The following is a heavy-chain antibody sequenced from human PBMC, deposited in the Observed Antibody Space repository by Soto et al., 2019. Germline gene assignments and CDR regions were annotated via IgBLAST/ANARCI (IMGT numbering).Heavy chain of an antibody. CDR3: AKASIAAAGYTDYYYGMDV. CDR2: ISGSGGST. D-gene: IGHD6-13*01. CDR1: GFTFSSYA. J-gene: IGHJ6*02. V-gene: IGHV3-23*01. Sequence: LRLSCAASGFTFSSYAMSWVRQAPGKGLEWVSAISGSGGSTYYADSVKGRFTISRDNSKNTLYLQMNSLRAEDTAVYYCAKASIAAAGYTDYYYGMDVWGQGTKVTVSS.